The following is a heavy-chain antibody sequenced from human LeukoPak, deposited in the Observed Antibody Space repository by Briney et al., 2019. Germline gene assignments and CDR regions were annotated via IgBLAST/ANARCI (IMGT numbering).Heavy chain of an antibody. D-gene: IGHD1-1*01. CDR2: ISAYTGNT. V-gene: IGHV1-18*01. Sequence: ASVKVSCKASGYTFTSYGISWVRQAPGQRLEWMGWISAYTGNTNYPQKFQGRVTMTTDTSTSTAYMELRSLRSDDTAVYYCARDIATVQHQDWGQGTLVTVSS. CDR3: ARDIATVQHQD. CDR1: GYTFTSYG. J-gene: IGHJ4*02.